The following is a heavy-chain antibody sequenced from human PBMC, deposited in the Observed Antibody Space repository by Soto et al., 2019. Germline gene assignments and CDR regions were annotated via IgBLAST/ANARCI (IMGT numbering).Heavy chain of an antibody. Sequence: PGGSLRLSCAASGFTFSSYGMHWVRQAPGKGLEWVAVIWYDGSNKYYADSVKGRFTISRDNSKNTLYLQMNSLRAEDTAVYYCARVGSGSYYNGYFDYWGQGTLVTVSS. D-gene: IGHD3-10*01. CDR1: GFTFSSYG. V-gene: IGHV3-33*01. J-gene: IGHJ4*02. CDR3: ARVGSGSYYNGYFDY. CDR2: IWYDGSNK.